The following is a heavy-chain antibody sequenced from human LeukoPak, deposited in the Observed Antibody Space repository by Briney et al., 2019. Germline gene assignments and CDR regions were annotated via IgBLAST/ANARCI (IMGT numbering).Heavy chain of an antibody. Sequence: GGSLRLSCAASGFTFSGSVMHWVRQASGKGLEWVGRIRSKVNSYATAYAASVKGRFTISRDDSKNTAYMQMNSLKTEDTAVYYCTVNYCSGDNCYMFWGQGTLVTVSS. CDR1: GFTFSGSV. CDR3: TVNYCSGDNCYMF. D-gene: IGHD2-15*01. J-gene: IGHJ4*02. CDR2: IRSKVNSYAT. V-gene: IGHV3-73*01.